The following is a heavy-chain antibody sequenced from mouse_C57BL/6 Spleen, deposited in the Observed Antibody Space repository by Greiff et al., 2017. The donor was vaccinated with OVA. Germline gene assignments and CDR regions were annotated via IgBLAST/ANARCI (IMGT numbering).Heavy chain of an antibody. Sequence: VQLQQPGAELVRPGSSVKLSCKASGYTFTSYWMHWVKQRPIQGLEWIGNIDPSDSETHYNQKFKDKATLTVDKSSSTAYMQLSSLTSEDSAVYYCARSATVVARYFDVWGTGTTVTVSS. J-gene: IGHJ1*03. D-gene: IGHD1-1*01. CDR2: IDPSDSET. CDR3: ARSATVVARYFDV. V-gene: IGHV1-52*01. CDR1: GYTFTSYW.